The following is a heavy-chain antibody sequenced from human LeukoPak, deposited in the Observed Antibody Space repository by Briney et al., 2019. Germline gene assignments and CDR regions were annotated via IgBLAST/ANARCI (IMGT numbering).Heavy chain of an antibody. CDR1: GYTLTELS. J-gene: IGHJ6*02. CDR3: ATVSGSYYYYGMDV. CDR2: FDPEDGET. V-gene: IGHV1-24*01. Sequence: ASVKVSCKVSGYTLTELSMHWVRQAPGKGLEWMGGFDPEDGETIYAQKFQGRVTMTEDTSTDTAYMELSSLRSEDTAVYYCATVSGSYYYYGMDVWGQGTTVTVYS. D-gene: IGHD1-26*01.